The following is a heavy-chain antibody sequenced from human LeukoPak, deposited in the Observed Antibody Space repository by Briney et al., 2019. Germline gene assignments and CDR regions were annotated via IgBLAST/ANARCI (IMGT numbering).Heavy chain of an antibody. CDR3: ARDSCSGGTCAMRSFDY. Sequence: ASVKVSCKASGYTFTSYDINWVRQATGQGLEWMGWMNPNSGNTGYAQKVQGRVTMTRNTSISTAYMELSSPRSDHTAVYYCARDSCSGGTCAMRSFDYWGQGTLVTVSS. V-gene: IGHV1-8*01. CDR2: MNPNSGNT. J-gene: IGHJ4*02. CDR1: GYTFTSYD. D-gene: IGHD2-15*01.